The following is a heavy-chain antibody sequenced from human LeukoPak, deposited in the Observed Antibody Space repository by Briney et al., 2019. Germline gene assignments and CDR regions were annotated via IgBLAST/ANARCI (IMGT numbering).Heavy chain of an antibody. CDR3: ARDRGGWLRPYFDS. Sequence: SQTLSLTCTVSGGSINSGDHYWSWIRQSPGKGPEWIGYIFSTGSTYYNPSLQSRLTISQDKSTNQFFLKLTSVTAADTAVYYCARDRGGWLRPYFDSWGRGTLVTVSS. V-gene: IGHV4-30-4*08. CDR2: IFSTGST. J-gene: IGHJ4*02. D-gene: IGHD5-12*01. CDR1: GGSINSGDHY.